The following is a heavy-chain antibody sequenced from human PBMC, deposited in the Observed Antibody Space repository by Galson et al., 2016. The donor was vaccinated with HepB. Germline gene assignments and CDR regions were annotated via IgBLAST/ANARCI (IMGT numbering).Heavy chain of an antibody. J-gene: IGHJ6*02. CDR1: GFTFSDFA. CDR2: IGSSGVTT. V-gene: IGHV3-23*01. Sequence: SLRLSCAASGFTFSDFAMSWFRQAPGKGLEWVSAIGSSGVTTYHADSVKGRFSISRDNSKSTLYMQVNGLRAEDTAVYYCAINGGNYAQWFRSYYGMDVWGQGTTVTVSS. D-gene: IGHD4-23*01. CDR3: AINGGNYAQWFRSYYGMDV.